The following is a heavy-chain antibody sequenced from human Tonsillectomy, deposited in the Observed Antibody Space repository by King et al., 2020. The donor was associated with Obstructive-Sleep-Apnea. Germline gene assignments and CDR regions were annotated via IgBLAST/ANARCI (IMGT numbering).Heavy chain of an antibody. D-gene: IGHD6-13*01. Sequence: VQLQQWGAGLLKPSETLSLTCAVYGGSFSDYYWSWIRQPPGKGLEWIGEINHSGGTNYNPSLKSRVTISVDTSKNQYSLKLSSVTAADTAVYYCASMGYSSSWHSMDAWGQRTPVTVS. V-gene: IGHV4-34*01. CDR2: INHSGGT. CDR3: ASMGYSSSWHSMDA. J-gene: IGHJ6*02. CDR1: GGSFSDYY.